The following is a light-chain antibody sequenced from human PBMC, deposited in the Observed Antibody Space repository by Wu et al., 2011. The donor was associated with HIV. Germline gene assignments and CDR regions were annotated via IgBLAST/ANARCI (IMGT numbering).Light chain of an antibody. Sequence: GDRVTITCRASQSISAWLAWYQQKPGKAPKVVIYKASTLESGVPTRFSGSGFGTEFTLTISTLQPDDFATYYCQQYDDYPWTFGQGTKVEIK. CDR1: QSISAW. J-gene: IGKJ1*01. CDR3: QQYDDYPWT. V-gene: IGKV1-5*03. CDR2: KAS.